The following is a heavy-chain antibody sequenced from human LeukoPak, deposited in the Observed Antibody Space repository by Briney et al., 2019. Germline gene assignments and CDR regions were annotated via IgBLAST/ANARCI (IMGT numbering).Heavy chain of an antibody. V-gene: IGHV3-21*01. Sequence: GGSLRLSCAASGFTFSSYSMNWVRQAPGKGLEWVSSISSSSSYIYYADSAKGRFTISRDNAKNSLYLQMNSLRAEDTAVYYCARVGSSDAFDIWGQGTMVTVSS. D-gene: IGHD2-2*01. J-gene: IGHJ3*02. CDR2: ISSSSSYI. CDR1: GFTFSSYS. CDR3: ARVGSSDAFDI.